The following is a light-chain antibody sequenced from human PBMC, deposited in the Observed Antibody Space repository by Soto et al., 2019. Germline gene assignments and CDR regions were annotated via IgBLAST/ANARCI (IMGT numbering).Light chain of an antibody. CDR2: DAS. V-gene: IGKV3-11*01. J-gene: IGKJ4*01. Sequence: EIVLTQSPATLSLSPGERATLSCRASQSVSNSLAWYQQKPGQAPRLLIYDASNRATVIPARFSGSGSGTDFTLTISSLEPEDFAVYYCQQRSNWLTFGGGTKVEIK. CDR1: QSVSNS. CDR3: QQRSNWLT.